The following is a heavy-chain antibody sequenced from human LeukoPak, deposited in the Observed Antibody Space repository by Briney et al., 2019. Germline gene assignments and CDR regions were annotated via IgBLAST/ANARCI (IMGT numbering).Heavy chain of an antibody. CDR3: AKGNSNYIYSFDY. J-gene: IGHJ4*02. Sequence: GGSLRLSCAASGFTFSDYWMHWVRQAPGKGLVWVSGTNSDETSTIYADSVKGRFTISRDNAKNTLYLQMNSLRAEDTAVYYCAKGNSNYIYSFDYWGQGTLVTVSS. D-gene: IGHD4-11*01. CDR2: TNSDETST. CDR1: GFTFSDYW. V-gene: IGHV3-74*01.